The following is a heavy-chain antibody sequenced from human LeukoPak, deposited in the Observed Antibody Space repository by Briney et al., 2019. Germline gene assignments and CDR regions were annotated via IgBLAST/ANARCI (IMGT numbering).Heavy chain of an antibody. D-gene: IGHD1-26*01. CDR2: ISSNGGRT. CDR1: GFTFSSYA. CDR3: ARGVGGSYPTPFDY. J-gene: IGHJ4*02. V-gene: IGHV3-64*01. Sequence: GGSLRLSCAASGFTFSSYAMHWVRQAPGKGLEYVSAISSNGGRTYYANSVKGRFTISRDNSKNTLYLQMGSLRAEDMAVYYCARGVGGSYPTPFDYWGQGTLVTVSS.